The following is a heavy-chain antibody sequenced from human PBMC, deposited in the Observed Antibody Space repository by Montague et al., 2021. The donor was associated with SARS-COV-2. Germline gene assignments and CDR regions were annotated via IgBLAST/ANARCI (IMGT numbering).Heavy chain of an antibody. D-gene: IGHD3-10*01. CDR1: GDSVSSNSAA. V-gene: IGHV6-1*01. J-gene: IGHJ6*02. CDR3: ARGLWFGELLNRYYYYGMDV. Sequence: GAISGDSVSSNSAAWNWIRQSPSRGLEWLGRTYYRSKWYNDYAVSVKSRITINPDTSKNQFSLQLNSVTPEDTAVYYCARGLWFGELLNRYYYYGMDVWGQGTTVTVSS. CDR2: TYYRSKWYN.